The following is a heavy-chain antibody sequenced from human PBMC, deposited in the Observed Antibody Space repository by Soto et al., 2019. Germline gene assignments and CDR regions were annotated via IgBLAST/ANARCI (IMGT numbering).Heavy chain of an antibody. CDR1: GFTFSSYE. J-gene: IGHJ2*01. V-gene: IGHV3-48*03. Sequence: HPXGSLIVASSASGFTFSSYEMNWVRQAPGKGLEWVSYISSSGSTIYYADSVKGRFTISRDNAKNSLYLQMNSLRAEDTAVYYCATERGGWELLNWYFDLWGRGTLVTVYS. D-gene: IGHD1-26*01. CDR3: ATERGGWELLNWYFDL. CDR2: ISSSGSTI.